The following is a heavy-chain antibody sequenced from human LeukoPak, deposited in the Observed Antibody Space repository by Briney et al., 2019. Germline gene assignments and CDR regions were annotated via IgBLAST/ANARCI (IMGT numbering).Heavy chain of an antibody. CDR3: ARLTRLSTSPDRYYLDY. Sequence: SETLSLTCTVSGDSISSYYWSWIRQPPGKGLEWIGYIYTSGGTNYIPSLKGRVTISIDTSENQFSLKLSSVTAADSAVYYCARLTRLSTSPDRYYLDYWGRGTLVTVSS. CDR2: IYTSGGT. J-gene: IGHJ4*02. D-gene: IGHD6-6*01. CDR1: GDSISSYY. V-gene: IGHV4-4*09.